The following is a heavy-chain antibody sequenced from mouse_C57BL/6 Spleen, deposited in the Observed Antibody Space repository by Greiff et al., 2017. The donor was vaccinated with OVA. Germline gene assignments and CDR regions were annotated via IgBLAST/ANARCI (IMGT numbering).Heavy chain of an antibody. CDR1: GFNIKDDY. J-gene: IGHJ3*01. D-gene: IGHD2-1*01. CDR2: IDPENGDT. CDR3: TSLLSGFAY. Sequence: VQLQQSGAELVRPGASVKLSCTASGFNIKDDYMHWVKQRPEQGLEWIGWIDPENGDTEYASKFQGKATITADTSSNTAYLQLSSLTSEDTAVYYCTSLLSGFAYWGQGTLVTVSA. V-gene: IGHV14-4*01.